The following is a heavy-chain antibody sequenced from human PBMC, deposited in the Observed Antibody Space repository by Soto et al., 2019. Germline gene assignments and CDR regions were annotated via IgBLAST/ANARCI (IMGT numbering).Heavy chain of an antibody. J-gene: IGHJ4*02. V-gene: IGHV3-33*01. CDR3: ARDPLLIGGPSGRMGGYFDF. Sequence: QVQLVQSGGGVVQPGKSLRLSCEGSGLTFSYFGMNWVRQAPGKGLEWVAVIWYDGANAYYADSVKGRFSVSRDNSKNTLYLEMNSLRAEDTAVYFCARDPLLIGGPSGRMGGYFDFWGQGDLVTVSS. CDR2: IWYDGANA. CDR1: GLTFSYFG. D-gene: IGHD3-10*01.